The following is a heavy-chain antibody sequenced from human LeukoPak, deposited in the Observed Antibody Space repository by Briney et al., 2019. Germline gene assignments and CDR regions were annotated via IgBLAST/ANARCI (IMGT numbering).Heavy chain of an antibody. CDR3: ANTRDDSSGYYRVYFDY. CDR1: GGTFSSYA. V-gene: IGHV1-69*05. Sequence: SVKVSCKASGGTFSSYAISWVRQAPGQGLEWMGGIIPIFGTANYAQKFQGRVTITTDESTSTAYMELSSLRSEDTAVYYCANTRDDSSGYYRVYFDYWGQGTLVTASS. D-gene: IGHD3-22*01. CDR2: IIPIFGTA. J-gene: IGHJ4*02.